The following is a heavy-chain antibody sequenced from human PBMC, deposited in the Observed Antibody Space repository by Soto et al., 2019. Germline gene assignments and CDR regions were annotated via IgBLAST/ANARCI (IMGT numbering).Heavy chain of an antibody. Sequence: SPTLSLTCVISGDSVSSNNAAWNWIRQSPSRGLEWLRRTYYRSKWYNDYAVSVKSRIDINPDTSKNQFSLQLNSVSPEDTAMYYCARESYGSGIYDGMDVWGQGTTVTVSS. J-gene: IGHJ6*02. CDR3: ARESYGSGIYDGMDV. CDR1: GDSVSSNNAA. D-gene: IGHD3-10*01. CDR2: TYYRSKWYN. V-gene: IGHV6-1*01.